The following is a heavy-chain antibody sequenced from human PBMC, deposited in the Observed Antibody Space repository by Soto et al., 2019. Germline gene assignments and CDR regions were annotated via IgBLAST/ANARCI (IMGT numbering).Heavy chain of an antibody. Sequence: ASVKVSCKSSGYTFTKFGISWVRQAPGQGLEWMGWNSAYNDNTNYAQKLQGRVTMTSDTSTSTAYMELRSLRSDDTAVYYCARDSPPNYLWGQGTLVTVSS. CDR3: ARDSPPNYL. D-gene: IGHD7-27*01. CDR1: GYTFTKFG. V-gene: IGHV1-18*01. CDR2: NSAYNDNT. J-gene: IGHJ5*02.